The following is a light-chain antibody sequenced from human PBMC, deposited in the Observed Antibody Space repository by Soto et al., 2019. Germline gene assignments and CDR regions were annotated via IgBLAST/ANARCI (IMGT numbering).Light chain of an antibody. CDR1: SSDIGAYNF. V-gene: IGLV2-14*03. CDR3: SAYAGSSAVV. CDR2: VVS. J-gene: IGLJ2*01. Sequence: QSALTQPASVSGSPGQSITISCTGTSSDIGAYNFISWYQQHPGKAPKLLIYVVSFRPSGISDRFSGSKSGSTASLTISGLQSEDEAEFYCSAYAGSSAVVFGGGTQLTVL.